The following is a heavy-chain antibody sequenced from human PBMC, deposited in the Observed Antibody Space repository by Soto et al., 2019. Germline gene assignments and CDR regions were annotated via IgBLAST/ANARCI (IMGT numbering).Heavy chain of an antibody. CDR1: GGTFINYA. Sequence: SVKVSCKASGGTFINYAGNWVRQAPGQGLAWMGGIVPFYGTTNYAEKFEGRVTINADEYMSTTYMELSRLRSEDSAMYYCVTSPLVRGDIKGIDFAGQGTL. V-gene: IGHV1-69*13. J-gene: IGHJ4*02. CDR3: VTSPLVRGDIKGIDF. D-gene: IGHD3-10*01. CDR2: IVPFYGTT.